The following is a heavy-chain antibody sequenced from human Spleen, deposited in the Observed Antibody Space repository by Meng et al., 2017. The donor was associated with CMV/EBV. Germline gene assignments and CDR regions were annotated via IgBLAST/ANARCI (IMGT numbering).Heavy chain of an antibody. CDR3: VTSSYGGNSFYFDY. Sequence: GESLKISCAAFGFTFSRYGMYWARQAPGKGLEWVAVIRYDGSNKYYVDSVKGRFTISRDNSKNTLYLQIDSLRAEDTAIYYCVTSSYGGNSFYFDYWGQGTLVTVSS. V-gene: IGHV3-33*07. CDR1: GFTFSRYG. D-gene: IGHD4-23*01. CDR2: IRYDGSNK. J-gene: IGHJ4*02.